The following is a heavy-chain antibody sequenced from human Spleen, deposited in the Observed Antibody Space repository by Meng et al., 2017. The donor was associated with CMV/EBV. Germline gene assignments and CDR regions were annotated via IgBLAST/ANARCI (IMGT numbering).Heavy chain of an antibody. CDR3: ATYRVGDPVRFDY. CDR2: INPNTGGT. V-gene: IGHV1-2*02. D-gene: IGHD1-26*01. Sequence: CKSSGYTFSDYSIPWVRQAPGQGLEWMGWINPNTGGTKSDQKFQGRVTMTRDTSISTAYMELSSLRSDDTAVYFCATYRVGDPVRFDYWGQGTLVTVSS. CDR1: GYTFSDYS. J-gene: IGHJ4*02.